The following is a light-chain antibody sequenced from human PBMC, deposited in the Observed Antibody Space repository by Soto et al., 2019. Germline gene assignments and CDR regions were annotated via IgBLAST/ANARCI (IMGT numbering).Light chain of an antibody. Sequence: EIVLTQFPGTLSLSPGERATLSCRASQSVSSSYLAWYQQKPGQAPRLLIYGASSRATGIPDRFSGSGSGTDFTLTISRLEPEDFEVYYCQQYGGSQGTLHQGPKLDI. CDR2: GAS. V-gene: IGKV3-20*01. CDR3: QQYGGSQGT. J-gene: IGKJ1*01. CDR1: QSVSSSY.